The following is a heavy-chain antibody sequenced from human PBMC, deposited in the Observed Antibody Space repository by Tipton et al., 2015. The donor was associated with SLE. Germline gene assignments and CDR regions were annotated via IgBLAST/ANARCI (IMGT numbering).Heavy chain of an antibody. CDR1: GEYLRAYH. CDR3: AIRPHYYYYGMDV. D-gene: IGHD4-17*01. Sequence: TLSLTCAVHGEYLRAYHWTWIRQSPVKGLEWIGQINHSGGTKYNPSLQGRVTMSVDRSKNQFTLNLSSVTAADTAVYYCAIRPHYYYYGMDVWGQGTTVTVSS. J-gene: IGHJ6*02. V-gene: IGHV4-34*01. CDR2: INHSGGT.